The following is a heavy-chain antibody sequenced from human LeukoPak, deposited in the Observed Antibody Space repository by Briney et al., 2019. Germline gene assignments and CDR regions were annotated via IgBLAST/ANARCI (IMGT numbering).Heavy chain of an antibody. CDR1: GYTFTSYG. CDR3: ARFESGIENFDY. V-gene: IGHV1-18*01. CDR2: ISAYNGNT. J-gene: IGHJ4*02. D-gene: IGHD2/OR15-2a*01. Sequence: ASVKVSCKASGYTFTSYGISWVRQAPGQGLEWMGWISAYNGNTDYAQKLQGRVTMTTDTSTSTAYMELRSLRSDDTAVYYCARFESGIENFDYWGQGTLVTVSS.